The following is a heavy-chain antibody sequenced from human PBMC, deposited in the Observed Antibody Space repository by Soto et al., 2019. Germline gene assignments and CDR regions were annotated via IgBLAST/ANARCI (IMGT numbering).Heavy chain of an antibody. CDR2: IKSDGSNI. D-gene: IGHD3-10*01. V-gene: IGHV3-74*01. J-gene: IGHJ4*02. CDR3: ARGGFSGSGSFIQGDY. CDR1: GFTFSSYW. Sequence: EVQLVESGGGLVQPGGSLRLSCAASGFTFSSYWMHWVRQAPGKGQVWVSRIKSDGSNINYADSVKGRFTISRDNAKNTLYLQMNSLRAEDTAIYYCARGGFSGSGSFIQGDYWGQGTLVTVSS.